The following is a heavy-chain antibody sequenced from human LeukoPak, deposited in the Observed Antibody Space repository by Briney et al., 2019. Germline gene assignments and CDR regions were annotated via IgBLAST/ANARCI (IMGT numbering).Heavy chain of an antibody. CDR2: MNPNSGNT. J-gene: IGHJ3*02. V-gene: IGHV1-8*01. CDR3: AIGSGWELLDAFDI. Sequence: ASVKVSCKASGYTFTSYDTNWVRQATRQGLEWMGWMNPNSGNTGYAQKFQGRVTMTRNTSISTAYMELSSLRSEDTAVYYCAIGSGWELLDAFDIWGQGTMVTVSS. CDR1: GYTFTSYD. D-gene: IGHD2-15*01.